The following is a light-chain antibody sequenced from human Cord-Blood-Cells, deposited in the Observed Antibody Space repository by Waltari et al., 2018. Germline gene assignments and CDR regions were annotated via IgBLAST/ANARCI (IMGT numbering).Light chain of an antibody. CDR1: SSDDGGYNY. J-gene: IGLJ2*01. V-gene: IGLV2-14*01. CDR3: SSYTSSSTLV. Sequence: ALTQPASVSGSPAPSITISCTGTSSDDGGYNYVSWYQQHPGKAPKLMIYEVSNRPSGVSNRFSGSKSGNTASLTISGLQAEDEADYYCSSYTSSSTLVFGGGTKLTVL. CDR2: EVS.